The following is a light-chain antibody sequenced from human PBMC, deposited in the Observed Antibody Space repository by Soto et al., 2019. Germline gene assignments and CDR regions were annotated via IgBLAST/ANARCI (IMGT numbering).Light chain of an antibody. V-gene: IGKV1-17*01. CDR2: GAS. CDR3: LQFDSYLWT. J-gene: IGKJ1*01. CDR1: QGIGND. Sequence: DIQMTQSPSSLSASVGDRVTITCRASQGIGNDLGWYQQKPGKAPKRLIYGASSLESGVPSRFRGSGSGTEFTLTISSLQPEDFATYYCLQFDSYLWTFGQGTTVEIK.